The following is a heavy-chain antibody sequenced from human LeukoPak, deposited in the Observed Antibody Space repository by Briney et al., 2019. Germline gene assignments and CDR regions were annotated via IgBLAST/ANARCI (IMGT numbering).Heavy chain of an antibody. V-gene: IGHV4-30-2*01. CDR3: ASGPYSSSWYVAY. D-gene: IGHD6-13*01. CDR2: IYHSGST. J-gene: IGHJ4*02. CDR1: GGSISRGGYS. Sequence: SETLSLTCAVSGGSISRGGYSWSWIRQPPGKGLEWIGYIYHSGSTYYNPSLKSRDTISVDRSKNQFSLKLSSVTAADTAVYYCASGPYSSSWYVAYWGQGTLVTVSS.